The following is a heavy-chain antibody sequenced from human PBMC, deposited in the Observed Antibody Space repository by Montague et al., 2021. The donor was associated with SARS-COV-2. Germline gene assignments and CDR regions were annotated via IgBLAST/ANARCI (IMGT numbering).Heavy chain of an antibody. Sequence: CAISGDSVSSNTATWNWNRQPPSRGLEWLGRTYYRSKWYHDYAISLKSRITINPDTSKNQFSLQLSSVAPEDTAVFYCARTTTRMLYPENAFDIWGQGTMVTVSS. V-gene: IGHV6-1*01. D-gene: IGHD2-15*01. CDR1: GDSVSSNTAT. J-gene: IGHJ3*02. CDR3: ARTTTRMLYPENAFDI. CDR2: TYYRSKWYH.